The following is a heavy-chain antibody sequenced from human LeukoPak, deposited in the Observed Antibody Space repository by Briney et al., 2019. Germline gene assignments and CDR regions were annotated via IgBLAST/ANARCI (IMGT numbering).Heavy chain of an antibody. V-gene: IGHV3-30-3*01. CDR3: ARESGWGLPHAFDF. CDR1: GFTFSSYP. Sequence: PGGSLRLSCAASGFTFSSYPLHWVRRAPGRGLEWVTLISYDGSKIYYADSVKGRFTISRDNSKNTLYLQMNSLRAEDTAVYYCARESGWGLPHAFDFWGQGTMITVSS. J-gene: IGHJ3*01. CDR2: ISYDGSKI. D-gene: IGHD3-10*01.